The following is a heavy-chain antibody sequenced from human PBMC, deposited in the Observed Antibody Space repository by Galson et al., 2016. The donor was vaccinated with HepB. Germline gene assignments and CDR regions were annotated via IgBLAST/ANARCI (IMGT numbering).Heavy chain of an antibody. V-gene: IGHV3-7*03. CDR1: GFTFSRFW. CDR2: IKEDGSKT. D-gene: IGHD6-19*01. J-gene: IGHJ1*01. CDR3: ARYGDEAGWNFQH. Sequence: SLKVSCAASGFTFSRFWMNWVRQAPGKGLEWVACIKEDGSKTSYGDSVKGRFTISRDNVENSLYLQLNSLRSEDTAVYYCARYGDEAGWNFQHWGQGTLVTVSS.